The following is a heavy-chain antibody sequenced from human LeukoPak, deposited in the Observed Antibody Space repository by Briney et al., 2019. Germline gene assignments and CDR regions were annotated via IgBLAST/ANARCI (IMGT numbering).Heavy chain of an antibody. D-gene: IGHD4-23*01. CDR3: ARGFYCGNPLDAFYI. CDR1: GFTFSDYY. J-gene: IGHJ3*02. CDR2: ISSSGSNL. V-gene: IGHV3-11*01. Sequence: SGGSLRLSCAASGFTFSDYYLGWIRQAPGEGLEWLSYISSSGSNLYYADSVRGRFTISRDNAKSSLYLQMNSLRAEDTAVYYCARGFYCGNPLDAFYIWGQGTMVTVSS.